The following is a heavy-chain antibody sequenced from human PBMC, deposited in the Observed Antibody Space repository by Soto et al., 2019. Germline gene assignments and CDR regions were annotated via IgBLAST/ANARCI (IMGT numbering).Heavy chain of an antibody. Sequence: GGSLRLSCAASGFTFSSYAMHWVRQAPGKGLEWVAVISYDGSNKYYADSVKGRFTISRDNSKNTLYLQMNSLRAEDTAVYYCARELSSGYYYCMDVWGQGTTVTVSS. V-gene: IGHV3-30-3*01. J-gene: IGHJ6*02. CDR1: GFTFSSYA. CDR3: ARELSSGYYYCMDV. D-gene: IGHD3-22*01. CDR2: ISYDGSNK.